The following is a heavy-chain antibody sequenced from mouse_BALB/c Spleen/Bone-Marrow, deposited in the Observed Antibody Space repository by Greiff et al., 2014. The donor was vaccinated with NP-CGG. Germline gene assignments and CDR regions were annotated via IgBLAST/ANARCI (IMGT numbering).Heavy chain of an antibody. CDR1: GCAFSSYW. CDR3: ARWLPAMDY. V-gene: IGHV1-80*01. Sequence: VHLVESGAELVRPGSSVKISCKASGCAFSSYWMSWVKQRPGQGLEWIGQIYPGDGDTNYNGKFKGKATLTADKSSSTAYMQLSSLTSEDSAVYSCARWLPAMDYWGQGTSVTVSS. D-gene: IGHD2-2*01. CDR2: IYPGDGDT. J-gene: IGHJ4*01.